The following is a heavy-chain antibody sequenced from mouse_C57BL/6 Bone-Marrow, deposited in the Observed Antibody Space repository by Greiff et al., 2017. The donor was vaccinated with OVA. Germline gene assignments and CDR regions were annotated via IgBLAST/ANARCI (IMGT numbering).Heavy chain of an antibody. J-gene: IGHJ1*03. V-gene: IGHV1-39*01. Sequence: VQLKQSGPELVTPGASVKISCKASGYSFTDSNMNWVKQSHGKSLEWIGVINPNYGTNSYNQKFKGKATLTVDQSSSTAYMQLNSLTSEDSAVYYCASGYYWYFDVWGTGTTVTVSS. D-gene: IGHD2-2*01. CDR1: GYSFTDSN. CDR2: INPNYGTN. CDR3: ASGYYWYFDV.